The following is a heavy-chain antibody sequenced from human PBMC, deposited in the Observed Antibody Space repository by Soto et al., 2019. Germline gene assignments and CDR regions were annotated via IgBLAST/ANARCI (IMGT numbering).Heavy chain of an antibody. CDR1: GGSISSGDYY. CDR2: IYYSGST. V-gene: IGHV4-30-4*01. Sequence: QVQLQESGPGLVKPSQTLSLTCTVSGGSISSGDYYWSWIRQPPGKGLEWIGYIYYSGSTYYNPSLKSRVTISVDTSKNQFSLKLSSVTAADTTVYYCGGLLWGSDGMDVWGQGTTVTVSS. CDR3: GGLLWGSDGMDV. D-gene: IGHD3-3*01. J-gene: IGHJ6*02.